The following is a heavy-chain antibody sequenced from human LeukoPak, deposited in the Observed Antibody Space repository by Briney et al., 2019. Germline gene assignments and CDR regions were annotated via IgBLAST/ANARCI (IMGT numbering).Heavy chain of an antibody. CDR1: GGTFSTYT. Sequence: ASVKVSCKASGGTFSTYTISWVRQAPGQGLEWMGLVNPIGGSTSYAQKLQGRITMTRDMSTSSVSMELSSLRSEDTAVYYCARDFYYFNSSGRHPGGFDSWGQGTLITVSS. CDR2: VNPIGGST. J-gene: IGHJ5*01. V-gene: IGHV1-46*04. CDR3: ARDFYYFNSSGRHPGGFDS. D-gene: IGHD3-22*01.